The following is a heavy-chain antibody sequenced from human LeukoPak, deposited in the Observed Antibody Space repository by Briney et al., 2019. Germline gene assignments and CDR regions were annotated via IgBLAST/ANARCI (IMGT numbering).Heavy chain of an antibody. V-gene: IGHV3-33*01. J-gene: IGHJ4*02. Sequence: GGSLRLSCAGSGFTFGGYGMHWFRQTPGKGLEWVAVIAYDGSRAFYADSVKGRFTISRDNSKNTMSVQMDDLRAEHTADYYCTRYNNDHFDYWGQGTLVTVSS. CDR2: IAYDGSRA. CDR3: TRYNNDHFDY. D-gene: IGHD1-14*01. CDR1: GFTFGGYG.